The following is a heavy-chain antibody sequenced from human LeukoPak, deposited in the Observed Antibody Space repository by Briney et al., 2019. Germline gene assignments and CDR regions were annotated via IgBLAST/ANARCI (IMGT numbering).Heavy chain of an antibody. V-gene: IGHV1-69*04. Sequence: SVKVSCKASGGTFSSYAISWVRQAPGQGLEWMGRIIPIFGIANYAQKFQGRVTITADKSTSTAYMELNSLRSEDTAVYYCARVDSHTDPWGQGTLVTVSS. D-gene: IGHD2-21*01. CDR3: ARVDSHTDP. CDR1: GGTFSSYA. CDR2: IIPIFGIA. J-gene: IGHJ5*02.